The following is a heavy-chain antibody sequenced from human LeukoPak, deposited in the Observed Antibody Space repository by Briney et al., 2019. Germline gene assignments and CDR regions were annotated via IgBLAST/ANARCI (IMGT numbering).Heavy chain of an antibody. CDR2: IYSSGST. CDR1: GGSIRFGTYY. D-gene: IGHD3-22*01. CDR3: ARHLAPSSGYLTLDY. J-gene: IGHJ4*02. V-gene: IGHV4-61*02. Sequence: KPSQTLSLTCTVSGGSIRFGTYYWSWIRQPAGKGLEWIGRIYSSGSTNYNPSLKSRVTISVDTSKNQFSLKVRSVTAAETAVYYCARHLAPSSGYLTLDYWGQGILVTVSS.